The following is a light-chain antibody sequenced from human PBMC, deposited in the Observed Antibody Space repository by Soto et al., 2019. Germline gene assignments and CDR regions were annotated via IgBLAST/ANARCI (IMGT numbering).Light chain of an antibody. J-gene: IGLJ3*02. V-gene: IGLV1-51*01. CDR3: GAWERSLRGWV. CDR1: SSNIGNNH. CDR2: DNN. Sequence: QSVLPQPPSVSAAPGPKVTVSCSGGSSNIGNNHVSWYQHLPGTAPKVLIYDNNKRPSGIPDRFSGSKSATSATLDITGLQTGDEADYYCGAWERSLRGWVFGGGTKLTVL.